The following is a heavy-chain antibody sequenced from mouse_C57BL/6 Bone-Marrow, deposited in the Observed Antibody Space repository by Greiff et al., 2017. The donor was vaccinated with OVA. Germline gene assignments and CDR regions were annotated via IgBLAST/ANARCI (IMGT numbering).Heavy chain of an antibody. D-gene: IGHD4-1*01. CDR2: INPSSGYT. CDR3: ARKDLTYWDWFAY. Sequence: QVQLKESGAELAKPGASVKLSCKASGYTFTSYWMHWVKQRPGQGLEWIGYINPSSGYTKYNQKFKDKATLTADKSSSTAYMQLSSLTYEDSAVYDCARKDLTYWDWFAYWGQGTLVTVSA. V-gene: IGHV1-7*01. J-gene: IGHJ3*01. CDR1: GYTFTSYW.